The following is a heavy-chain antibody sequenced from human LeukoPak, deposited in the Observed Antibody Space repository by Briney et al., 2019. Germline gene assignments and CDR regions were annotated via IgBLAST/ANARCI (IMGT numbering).Heavy chain of an antibody. CDR3: AVITGTTLDAFDI. Sequence: SETLSLTCAVSGASINSGGYYWSWIRQPPGKGLEWIGYIYYSGSTNYNPSLKSRVTISVDTSKNQFSLKLSSVTAADTAVYYCAVITGTTLDAFDIWGQGTMVTVSS. V-gene: IGHV4-61*08. CDR2: IYYSGST. J-gene: IGHJ3*02. CDR1: GASINSGGYY. D-gene: IGHD1-20*01.